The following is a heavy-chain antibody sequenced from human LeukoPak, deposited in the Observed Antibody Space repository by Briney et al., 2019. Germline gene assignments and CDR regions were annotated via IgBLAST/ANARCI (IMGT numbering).Heavy chain of an antibody. CDR3: AKRAAGPTYYFEY. V-gene: IGHV3-23*01. Sequence: GESLRLSCAASGFTFSSYAMSWVRQAPGKGLEWVSTITASGGSTYYADSVKGRLTISRDNSKNTLYLQMNSLRAEDAALYYCAKRAAGPTYYFEYWGQGTLVTVSS. J-gene: IGHJ4*02. D-gene: IGHD6-13*01. CDR2: ITASGGST. CDR1: GFTFSSYA.